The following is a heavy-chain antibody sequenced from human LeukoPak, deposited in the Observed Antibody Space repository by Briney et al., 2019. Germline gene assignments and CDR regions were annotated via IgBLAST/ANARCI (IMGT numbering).Heavy chain of an antibody. CDR2: INHSGST. J-gene: IGHJ6*02. V-gene: IGHV4-34*01. CDR3: ARDASYCSGAGMDV. CDR1: GGSFSGYY. Sequence: SETLSLTCAVYGGSFSGYYWSWIGQPPGKGLEWIGEINHSGSTNYNPSLKSRVTISVDTSKNQFSLKLSSVTAADTAVYYCARDASYCSGAGMDVWGQGTTVTVSS. D-gene: IGHD2-15*01.